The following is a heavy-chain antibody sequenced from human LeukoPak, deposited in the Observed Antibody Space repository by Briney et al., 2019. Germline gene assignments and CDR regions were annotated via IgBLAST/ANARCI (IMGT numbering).Heavy chain of an antibody. CDR2: TNLNSGGT. CDR1: GYTFTCYF. Sequence: ASVKVSCKASGYTFTCYFMHWVRQAPGQGLEWMGRTNLNSGGTYYAQNFQGRVTMTRDTSISTDYVDLRRLTSDDTAMYYCARDLSSTSNWEFDFWGQGTLVTVSS. CDR3: ARDLSSTSNWEFDF. J-gene: IGHJ4*02. D-gene: IGHD1-26*01. V-gene: IGHV1-2*06.